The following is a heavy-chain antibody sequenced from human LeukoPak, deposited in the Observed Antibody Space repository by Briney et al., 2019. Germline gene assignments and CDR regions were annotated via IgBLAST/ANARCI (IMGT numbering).Heavy chain of an antibody. CDR3: ASPRVLVDYMDV. CDR1: GFTVSSNY. CDR2: IYSGGST. Sequence: GGSLRLSCAASGFTVSSNYMSWVRQAPGKGLEWVSVIYSGGSTYYADSVKGRFIISRDNSKNTLYLQMNSLRAEDTAVYYCASPRVLVDYMDVWGKGTTVTVSS. J-gene: IGHJ6*03. D-gene: IGHD3-3*01. V-gene: IGHV3-66*02.